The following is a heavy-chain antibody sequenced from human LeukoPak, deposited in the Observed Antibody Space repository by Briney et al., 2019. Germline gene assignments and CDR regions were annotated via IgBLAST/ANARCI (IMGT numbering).Heavy chain of an antibody. CDR3: ARDKLIYYYGSGRGPFDP. J-gene: IGHJ5*02. Sequence: PSETLSLTCAISGGSISSSNWWSWVRQPPGKGLEWIGEIYHSGSTNYNPSLKSRVTISVDTSKNQFSLKLSSVTAANTAVYYCARDKLIYYYGSGRGPFDPWGQGTLVTVSS. CDR1: GGSISSSNW. V-gene: IGHV4-4*02. D-gene: IGHD3-10*01. CDR2: IYHSGST.